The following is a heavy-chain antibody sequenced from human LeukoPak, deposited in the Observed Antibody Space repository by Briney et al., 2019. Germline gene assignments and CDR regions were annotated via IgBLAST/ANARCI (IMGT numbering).Heavy chain of an antibody. CDR3: ARSPSYIINNWFDP. CDR1: GYSISSGDY. V-gene: IGHV4-38-2*02. CDR2: IYQNGRT. D-gene: IGHD3-10*01. J-gene: IGHJ5*02. Sequence: SETLSLTCTVSGYSISSGDYWGWIRQPPGKGLEWIGNIYQNGRTYYNPSLKSRVTISVDTSKNQFSLKLSSVTAADTAVYYCARSPSYIINNWFDPWGQGTLVTVSS.